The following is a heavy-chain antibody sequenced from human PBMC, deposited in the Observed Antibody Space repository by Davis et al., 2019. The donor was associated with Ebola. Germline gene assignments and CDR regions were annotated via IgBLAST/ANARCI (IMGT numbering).Heavy chain of an antibody. D-gene: IGHD3-22*01. CDR3: ARGSGWMLDK. Sequence: PGGSLRLSCATSGFTFSTYRMNWVRQAPGKGLEWVARIEKDGSDGDYVDPVKGRFTIARDNAKNSLFLQMNNLRVEDTGVYYCARGSGWMLDKWGQGTLVTVSA. CDR1: GFTFSTYR. J-gene: IGHJ4*02. V-gene: IGHV3-7*04. CDR2: IEKDGSDG.